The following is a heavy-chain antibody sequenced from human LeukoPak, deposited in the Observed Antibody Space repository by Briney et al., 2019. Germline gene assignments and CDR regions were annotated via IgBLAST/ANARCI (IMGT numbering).Heavy chain of an antibody. J-gene: IGHJ4*02. CDR2: VYYSGAT. D-gene: IGHD2-21*02. V-gene: IGHV4-59*01. CDR1: GDSIY. CDR3: AVVTSHPRYFDH. Sequence: SETLSLTCSVSGDSIYWSWVRQSPGKGLQWIGTVYYSGATNYNPSLASRVTMSLDMSKSQFSLKLSSVTAADTAIYYCAVVTSHPRYFDHWGQGTLITVSS.